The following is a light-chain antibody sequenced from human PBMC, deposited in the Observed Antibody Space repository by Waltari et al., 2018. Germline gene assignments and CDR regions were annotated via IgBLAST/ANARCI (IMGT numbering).Light chain of an antibody. Sequence: EIELTQSPATLPASPGERVTLSCRASQGISNNLVWYQHKPGQSPRLLICGASARATGVPERFSGSGYRTEFTLTISSLQSEDFAVYYCQHYNNRPLTFGQGTKLEIK. CDR2: GAS. V-gene: IGKV3-15*01. J-gene: IGKJ2*01. CDR3: QHYNNRPLT. CDR1: QGISNN.